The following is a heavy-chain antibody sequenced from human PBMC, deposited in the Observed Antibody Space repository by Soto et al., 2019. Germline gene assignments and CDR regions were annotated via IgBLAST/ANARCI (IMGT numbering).Heavy chain of an antibody. CDR1: GFTVSSNY. D-gene: IGHD6-19*01. Sequence: GGSLRLSCAASGFTVSSNYMSWVRQAPGKGLEWVSVIYSGGTTYYADSVKGRFTISRDNSKNTQYLQMNSLRAEDTAVYYCASERSSGRYQGGNYMDVWGKGTTVTVSS. J-gene: IGHJ6*03. CDR3: ASERSSGRYQGGNYMDV. CDR2: IYSGGTT. V-gene: IGHV3-66*01.